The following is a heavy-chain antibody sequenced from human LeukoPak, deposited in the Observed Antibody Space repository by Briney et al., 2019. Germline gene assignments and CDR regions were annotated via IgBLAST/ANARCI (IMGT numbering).Heavy chain of an antibody. D-gene: IGHD4-17*01. Sequence: SGGSLRLSCTASGFNFSGYAMSWVRQAPGKGLEWVSAISGSGGSTYYADSVKGRFTISRDNSKDTLYMQLNNPRAEDTAVYFCAKGQTTVMAFDVWGQGTMVSVSS. V-gene: IGHV3-23*01. CDR3: AKGQTTVMAFDV. J-gene: IGHJ3*01. CDR1: GFNFSGYA. CDR2: ISGSGGST.